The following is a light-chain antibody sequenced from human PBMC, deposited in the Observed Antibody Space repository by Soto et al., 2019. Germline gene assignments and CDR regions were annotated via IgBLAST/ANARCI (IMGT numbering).Light chain of an antibody. CDR2: AAS. CDR1: HSISSW. J-gene: IGKJ1*01. CDR3: QQYNSYWT. V-gene: IGKV1-5*01. Sequence: GDRVIITCRASHSISSWLAWYQQKPGKAPNLLIYAASTLESGVPSRFSGSGSGTEFTLTISSLQPDDFATYYCQQYNSYWTFGQGTKV.